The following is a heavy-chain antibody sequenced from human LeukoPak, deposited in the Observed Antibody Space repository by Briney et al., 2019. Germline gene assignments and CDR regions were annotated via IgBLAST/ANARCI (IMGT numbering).Heavy chain of an antibody. V-gene: IGHV4-31*03. CDR2: IYYSGST. D-gene: IGHD6-6*01. CDR1: GGSISSGGYY. CDR3: ARVSGSSSTGILYYYYYYYMDV. J-gene: IGHJ6*03. Sequence: PSETLSLTCTASGGSISSGGYYWSWIRQHPGKGLEWIGYIYYSGSTYYNPSLKSRVTISVDTSKNQFSLKLSSVTAADTAVYYCARVSGSSSTGILYYYYYYYMDVWGKGTTVTVSS.